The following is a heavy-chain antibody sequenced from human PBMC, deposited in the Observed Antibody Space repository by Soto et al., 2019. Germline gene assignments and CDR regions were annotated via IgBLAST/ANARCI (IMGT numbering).Heavy chain of an antibody. CDR1: GFTFRSYS. CDR2: ISSGGDTK. J-gene: IGHJ4*02. V-gene: IGHV3-48*01. D-gene: IGHD2-21*01. Sequence: PGGSLRLSCAVSGFTFRSYSMHWVRQSPGKGLEWISYISSGGDTKYYADSVTGRFTTSRDNAKNSLFLQMSSLRAEDTAVYYCARAFMWLDYWGQGTLVTVSS. CDR3: ARAFMWLDY.